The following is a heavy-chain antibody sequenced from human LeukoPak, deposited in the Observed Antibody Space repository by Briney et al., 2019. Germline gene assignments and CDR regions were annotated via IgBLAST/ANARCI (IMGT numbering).Heavy chain of an antibody. CDR1: GGSFSGYY. Sequence: SETLSLTCAVYGGSFSGYYWSWIRQPPGKGLEWIGEVNHSGSTNYNPSLKSRVTISVDTSKNQFSLKLSSVTAADTAVYYCARVRNYYDSSGYGYWGQGALVTVSS. CDR2: VNHSGST. J-gene: IGHJ4*02. V-gene: IGHV4-34*01. D-gene: IGHD3-22*01. CDR3: ARVRNYYDSSGYGY.